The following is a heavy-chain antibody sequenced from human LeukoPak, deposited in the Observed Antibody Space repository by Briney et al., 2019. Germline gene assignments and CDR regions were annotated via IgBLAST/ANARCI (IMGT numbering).Heavy chain of an antibody. CDR1: GGSFSDYY. J-gene: IGHJ3*02. Sequence: PSETLSLTCAVYGGSFSDYYWTWIRQPPGKGREWIGEINHSGSPNNNPSLKSRVSISFDTSKNQFSLKLSSVTAADTAVYYCASRGSYWGDAFDIWGQGTMVTVSS. V-gene: IGHV4-34*01. CDR2: INHSGSP. D-gene: IGHD1-26*01. CDR3: ASRGSYWGDAFDI.